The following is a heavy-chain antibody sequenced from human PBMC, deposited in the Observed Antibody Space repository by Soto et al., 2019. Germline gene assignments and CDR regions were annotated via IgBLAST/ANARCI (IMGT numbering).Heavy chain of an antibody. Sequence: PGGSLRLSCAASGFTFSNAWMSWVRQAPGKGLEWVGRIKSKTDGGTTDYAAPVKGRFTISRDDSKNTLYLQMNSLKTEDTAVYYCTTGTAWLADYYYGIDVWGQGTTVTVSS. D-gene: IGHD2-21*01. CDR3: TTGTAWLADYYYGIDV. CDR1: GFTFSNAW. J-gene: IGHJ6*02. V-gene: IGHV3-15*01. CDR2: IKSKTDGGTT.